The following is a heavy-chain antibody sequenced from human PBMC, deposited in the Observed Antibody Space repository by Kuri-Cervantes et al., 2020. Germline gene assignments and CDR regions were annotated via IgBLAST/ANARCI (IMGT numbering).Heavy chain of an antibody. CDR2: INPNSGGT. J-gene: IGHJ4*02. Sequence: AAAKVACKASENTFTGYYMHWVRQAPGQGLEWMESINPNSGGTNYAQKFQGRATMTRDTSISTAYMELSRLRSDDTAVYYCARDHGGKGRFLEWFTGDYWGQVTLVTVSS. V-gene: IGHV1-2*02. CDR3: ARDHGGKGRFLEWFTGDY. CDR1: ENTFTGYY. D-gene: IGHD3-3*01.